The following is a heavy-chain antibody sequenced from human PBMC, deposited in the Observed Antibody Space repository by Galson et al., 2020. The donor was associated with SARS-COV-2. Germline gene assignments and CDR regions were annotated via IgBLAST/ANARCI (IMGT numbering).Heavy chain of an antibody. V-gene: IGHV1-24*01. J-gene: IGHJ6*03. Sequence: SSVTVSCKVSGYTLTELSMHWVRQAPGKGREWMGGFDPEDGETIYAQKFQGRVTMTEDTSTDTAYMELSSLRSEDTAVYYCATAFAVNYYYFMDVWSKGTTVTVSS. CDR3: ATAFAVNYYYFMDV. CDR1: GYTLTELS. CDR2: FDPEDGET.